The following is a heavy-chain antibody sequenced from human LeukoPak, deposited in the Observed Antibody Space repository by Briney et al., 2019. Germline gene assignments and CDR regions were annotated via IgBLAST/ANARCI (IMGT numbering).Heavy chain of an antibody. V-gene: IGHV3-30-3*01. CDR1: GFTFSSYA. CDR3: ARDHDWSYFDY. Sequence: PGGSLRLSCAASGFTFSSYAMHWVRQAPGKGLEWAAVISYDGSNKYYADSVKGRFTISRDNSKNTLYLQMNSLRAEDTAVYYCARDHDWSYFDYWGQGTLVTVSP. J-gene: IGHJ4*02. CDR2: ISYDGSNK. D-gene: IGHD3-9*01.